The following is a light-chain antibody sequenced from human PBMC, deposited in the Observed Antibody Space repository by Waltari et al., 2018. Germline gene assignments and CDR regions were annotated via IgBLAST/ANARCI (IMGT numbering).Light chain of an antibody. CDR3: GTWDSSLSGAV. CDR2: ENT. J-gene: IGLJ7*01. CDR1: SSNIGNNY. V-gene: IGLV1-51*02. Sequence: QSVLTQPPSVSAAPGQRVTISCSGGSSNIGNNYVSWYRQFPGTAPKLLIYENTERPSVSPGRVAGSKSGTSATLDITGLQAGDEADYYCGTWDSSLSGAVFGGGTHLTVL.